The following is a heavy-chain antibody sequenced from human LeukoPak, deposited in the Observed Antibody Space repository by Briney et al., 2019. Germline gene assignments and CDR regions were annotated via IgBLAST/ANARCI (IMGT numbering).Heavy chain of an antibody. J-gene: IGHJ4*02. CDR3: ARVPIATSRGWPLDY. V-gene: IGHV3-48*01. D-gene: IGHD6-19*01. Sequence: SGGSLRLSCAASGFTFSSYSMNWVRQAPGKGLEWVSYISSISSTIYYADSVKGRFTISRDNAKHSLYLQMNSLRAEDTAVYYCARVPIATSRGWPLDYWGQGTLVTVSS. CDR2: ISSISSTI. CDR1: GFTFSSYS.